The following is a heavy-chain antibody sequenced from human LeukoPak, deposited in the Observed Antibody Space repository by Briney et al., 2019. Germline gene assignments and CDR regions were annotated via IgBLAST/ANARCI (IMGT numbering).Heavy chain of an antibody. Sequence: ASVKVSCKTSGYSFTGYYMHWVRQAPGQGLEWMGWVSPKNGGTNYPQKFQGRVTMTTDTSVGTAYMELSSLASDDTAVYYCARRGCYLDYWGQGTLVTVSS. CDR3: ARRGCYLDY. J-gene: IGHJ4*02. CDR1: GYSFTGYY. CDR2: VSPKNGGT. V-gene: IGHV1-2*02.